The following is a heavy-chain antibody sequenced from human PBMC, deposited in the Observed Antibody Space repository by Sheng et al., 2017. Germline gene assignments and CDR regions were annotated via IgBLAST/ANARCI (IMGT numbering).Heavy chain of an antibody. J-gene: IGHJ4*02. CDR2: INPTTTAT. Sequence: QVQLVQSGAEVKKPGASVRVACGTSGYTFTSYHMHWVRQAPGQGLEWMAVINPTTTATTYAPSFQGRVTVTRDTSTSTVYMELTSLRSEDTAVYYCGTEGVARGSPAYWGQGTLVTVSS. CDR1: GYTFTSYH. CDR3: GTEGVARGSPAY. D-gene: IGHD3-16*01. V-gene: IGHV1-46*01.